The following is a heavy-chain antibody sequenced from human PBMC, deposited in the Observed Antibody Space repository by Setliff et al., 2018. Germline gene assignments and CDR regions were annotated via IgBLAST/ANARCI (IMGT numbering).Heavy chain of an antibody. V-gene: IGHV1-69*05. CDR2: TIPIFGTT. D-gene: IGHD2-8*01. J-gene: IGHJ6*03. Sequence: VKVSCKASGGTFSTYGISWVRQAPGQGLEWMGGTIPIFGTTNYAQKFQGRVTIITDESTNTAYMELSSLRSEDTAVYYCAREGVDARSSTDYRYYMDVWGKGTTVTVSS. CDR3: AREGVDARSSTDYRYYMDV. CDR1: GGTFSTYG.